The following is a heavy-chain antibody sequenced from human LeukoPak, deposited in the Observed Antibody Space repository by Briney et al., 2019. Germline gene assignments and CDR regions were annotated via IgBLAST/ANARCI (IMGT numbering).Heavy chain of an antibody. CDR3: AKDNPSNLHIVVVPAAMGY. CDR1: GFTFSTYA. Sequence: GGSLRLSCAASGFTFSTYAIHWVRQAPGKGLEWVSSVSGSGGSTYYAGSVKGRFTISRDNSKNTLYLQMNSLRAEDTAVYYCAKDNPSNLHIVVVPAAMGYWGQGTLVTVSS. D-gene: IGHD2-2*01. J-gene: IGHJ4*02. CDR2: VSGSGGST. V-gene: IGHV3-23*01.